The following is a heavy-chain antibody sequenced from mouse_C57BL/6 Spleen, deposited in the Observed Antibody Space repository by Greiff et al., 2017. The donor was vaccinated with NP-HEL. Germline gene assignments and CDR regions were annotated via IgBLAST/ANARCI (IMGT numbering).Heavy chain of an antibody. V-gene: IGHV5-4*01. CDR3: AREKYYGSSYWYFDV. D-gene: IGHD1-1*01. CDR1: GFTFSSYA. Sequence: DVKLVESGGGLVKPGGSLKLSCAASGFTFSSYAMSWVRQTPEKRLEWVATISDGGSYTYYPDNVKGRFTISRDNAKNNLYLQMSHLKSEDTAMYYCAREKYYGSSYWYFDVWGTGTTVTVSS. J-gene: IGHJ1*03. CDR2: ISDGGSYT.